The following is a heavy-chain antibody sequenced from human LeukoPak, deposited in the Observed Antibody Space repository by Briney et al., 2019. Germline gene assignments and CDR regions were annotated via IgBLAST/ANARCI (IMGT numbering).Heavy chain of an antibody. CDR1: GYTLPELS. V-gene: IGHV1-24*01. Sequence: ASVKLSCKVSGYTLPELSMHWVRQAPGKGLEWMGGFDPEDGETIYAQKFQGRVTMTEDTSTDTAYMELSSLRSEDTAVYYCATVITVGVDWFDPWAREPWSPSP. J-gene: IGHJ5*02. CDR2: FDPEDGET. D-gene: IGHD1-26*01. CDR3: ATVITVGVDWFDP.